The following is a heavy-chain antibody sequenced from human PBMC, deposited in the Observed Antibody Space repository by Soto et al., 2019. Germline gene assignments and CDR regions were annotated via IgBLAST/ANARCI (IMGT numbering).Heavy chain of an antibody. CDR2: IYYSGST. V-gene: IGHV4-39*01. D-gene: IGHD6-19*01. Sequence: PSEALSVTCTVSGGSISSSSYYWGWIRQAPGKGLEWIGSIYYSGSTYYNPSLKSRVTISVDTSKNQFSLKLSSVTAADTAVYYCASQTPPYSSGWSKNFDYWGQGTLVTVSS. CDR1: GGSISSSSYY. J-gene: IGHJ4*02. CDR3: ASQTPPYSSGWSKNFDY.